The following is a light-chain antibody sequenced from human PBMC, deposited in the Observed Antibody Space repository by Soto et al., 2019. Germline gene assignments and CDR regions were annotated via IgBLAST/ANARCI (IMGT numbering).Light chain of an antibody. J-gene: IGKJ1*01. Sequence: DIQMTQSPSTLSASVGDGVTITCRASQTISGWLAWYQQRPGKAPKLLISDASSLRSGVPSRFSGSGSGTEFTLTISSLQPDDFGSYYCQQYKSYRWTFGHWTTVEV. CDR1: QTISGW. CDR3: QQYKSYRWT. V-gene: IGKV1-5*01. CDR2: DAS.